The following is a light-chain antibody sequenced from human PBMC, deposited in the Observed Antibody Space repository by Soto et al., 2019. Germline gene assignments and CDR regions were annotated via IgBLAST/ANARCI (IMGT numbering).Light chain of an antibody. CDR1: SSDVGGYNY. V-gene: IGLV2-11*01. Sequence: QSVLTQPRSVSGSPGHSVTISCTGTSSDVGGYNYVSWYQQHPGKAPKLMIYDVSKRPSGVPDRFSGSKSGNTASLTISGLQAEDEADYHCCSYAGSYSVVFGGGTKVTVL. J-gene: IGLJ2*01. CDR3: CSYAGSYSVV. CDR2: DVS.